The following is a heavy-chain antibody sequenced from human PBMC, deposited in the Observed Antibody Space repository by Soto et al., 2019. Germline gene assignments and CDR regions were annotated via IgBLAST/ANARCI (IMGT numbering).Heavy chain of an antibody. V-gene: IGHV3-64*01. D-gene: IGHD4-17*01. CDR3: ARSGDYGDYAAY. CDR1: GFTFSTYA. CDR2: TSSYGIST. Sequence: GGSLRLSCAASGFTFSTYAMHWVRQAPGKGLEYLSGTSSYGISTYYANSVKGRFTISRDSSKNTLYLQMGSLRAEDMAVYYCARSGDYGDYAAYWGPGTLVTVSS. J-gene: IGHJ4*02.